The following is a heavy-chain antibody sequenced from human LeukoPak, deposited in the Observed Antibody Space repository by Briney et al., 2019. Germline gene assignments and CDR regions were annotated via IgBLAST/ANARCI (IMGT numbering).Heavy chain of an antibody. Sequence: TETLSLTCAVYGGSSSGHYWTWIRQPPGKGLEWIGQIHYSGRPDYNPSLKSRVTISVDTSKNQLSLKVTSVTGADTAVYYCAAPNVAVTANHYYYGMDVWGQGTTVTVSS. CDR1: GGSSSGHY. J-gene: IGHJ6*02. CDR2: IHYSGRP. CDR3: AAPNVAVTANHYYYGMDV. D-gene: IGHD2-21*02. V-gene: IGHV4-59*11.